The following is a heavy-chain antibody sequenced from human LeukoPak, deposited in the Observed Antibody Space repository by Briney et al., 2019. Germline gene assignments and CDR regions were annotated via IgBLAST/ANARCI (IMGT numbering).Heavy chain of an antibody. Sequence: GGSLRLSCAASGFTVSSNYMSWVRQAPGKGLEWVSVIYSGGSTYYADSVKGRFTISRDNSKNTLYLQMNGLRAEDTAVYYCASRYCSGGSCYLVHYYYGMDVWGQGTTVTVSS. CDR2: IYSGGST. CDR1: GFTVSSNY. D-gene: IGHD2-15*01. CDR3: ASRYCSGGSCYLVHYYYGMDV. J-gene: IGHJ6*02. V-gene: IGHV3-53*01.